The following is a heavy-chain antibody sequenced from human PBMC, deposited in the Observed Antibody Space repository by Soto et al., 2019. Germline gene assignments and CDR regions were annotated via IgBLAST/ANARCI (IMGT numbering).Heavy chain of an antibody. V-gene: IGHV4-34*01. J-gene: IGHJ4*02. Sequence: SETLSLTCAVSGGSLSGYYWSWIRQPPGKGLEWIGDINHSSGTNYKPFLKSRVTISLDSSKNQFSLKMTSVTAADTALYYCARGIATTGPFPFFDHWGQGALVTVSS. CDR2: INHSSGT. CDR3: ARGIATTGPFPFFDH. CDR1: GGSLSGYY. D-gene: IGHD1-1*01.